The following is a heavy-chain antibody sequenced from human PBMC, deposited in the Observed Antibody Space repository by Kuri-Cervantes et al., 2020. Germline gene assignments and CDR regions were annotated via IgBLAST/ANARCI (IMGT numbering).Heavy chain of an antibody. CDR2: IDYSGTT. J-gene: IGHJ5*02. CDR1: RGSISNTYY. Sequence: SETLSLTCIVSRGSISNTYYWGWIRQPPGKGLEWIGSIDYSGTTYYNSSLKSRVTISAEMSKNQFSLKLSSVTAADTAVYYCARTNYYGSGLFYKNNWFDPWGQGILVTISS. V-gene: IGHV4-39*07. CDR3: ARTNYYGSGLFYKNNWFDP. D-gene: IGHD3-10*01.